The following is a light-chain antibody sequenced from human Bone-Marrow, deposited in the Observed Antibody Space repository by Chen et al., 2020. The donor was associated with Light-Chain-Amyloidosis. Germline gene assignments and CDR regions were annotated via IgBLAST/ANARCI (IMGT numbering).Light chain of an antibody. CDR1: QSVLYRFNNKNH. J-gene: IGKJ1*01. V-gene: IGKV4-1*01. CDR3: QQYYDIPPWT. CDR2: WAS. Sequence: DLVMTQSPDSMDVSLGERATINCKSSQSVLYRFNNKNHLAWHQQKPGQPPKLLIYWASTREPGVPDRFSGSGSGTNFTLPISSLQAEDVAVYYCQQYYDIPPWTFGQGTKVEIK.